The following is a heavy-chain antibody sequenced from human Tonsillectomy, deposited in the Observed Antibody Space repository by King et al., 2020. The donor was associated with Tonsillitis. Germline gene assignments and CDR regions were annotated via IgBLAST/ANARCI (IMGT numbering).Heavy chain of an antibody. CDR2: ISYDGSNK. J-gene: IGHJ6*02. CDR1: GFTFSDYV. D-gene: IGHD2-15*01. V-gene: IGHV3-33*05. CDR3: TRGDDWSGGSCHYYGMDV. Sequence: QVQLVESGGGVVQPGRSLRLSCAASGFTFSDYVIHWVRQAPGKGLEWVTFISYDGSNKYYADSVKGRFTISRDNSKNTLYLQMNSLRAEDTAVYYCTRGDDWSGGSCHYYGMDVWGQGTTVTVSS.